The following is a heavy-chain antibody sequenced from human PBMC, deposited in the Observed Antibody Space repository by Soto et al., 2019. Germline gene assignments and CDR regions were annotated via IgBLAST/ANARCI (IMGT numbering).Heavy chain of an antibody. V-gene: IGHV3-13*01. D-gene: IGHD3-16*01. CDR1: GFTFSNYD. J-gene: IGHJ4*02. CDR2: IGTVDDA. CDR3: ISGGLYI. Sequence: EVQLVESGGGLVQPGGSLRLSCAASGFTFSNYDMHWVRQTSGKGLEWVAGIGTVDDAYYRDSVKGRFSISRENAKNSFYLQMNSLRAEGTAVYYCISGGLYICGQGTLVTVSS.